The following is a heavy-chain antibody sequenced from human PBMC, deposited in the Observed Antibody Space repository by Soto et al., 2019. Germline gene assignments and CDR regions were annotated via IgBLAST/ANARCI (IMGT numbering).Heavy chain of an antibody. CDR1: GGSIRGFY. V-gene: IGHV4-4*07. CDR3: ARASMPKAHFDY. J-gene: IGHJ4*02. CDR2: MHSTGSA. D-gene: IGHD2-2*01. Sequence: SETLSLTCTVSGGSIRGFYWSWIHQPAGKGLEWIGRMHSTGSANYNPPLKSRVTISIDMSKNQVSLKLTSVTAADTALYFCARASMPKAHFDYWGQGTLVTVSS.